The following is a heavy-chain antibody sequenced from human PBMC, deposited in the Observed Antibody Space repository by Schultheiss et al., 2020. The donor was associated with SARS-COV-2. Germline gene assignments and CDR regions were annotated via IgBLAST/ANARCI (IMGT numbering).Heavy chain of an antibody. Sequence: GGSLRLSCAASGFTVSSNYMSWVRQAPGKGLEWVSSISSSSSYIYYADSVKGRFTISRDNAKNSLYLQMNSLRAEDTAVYYCARVHDFWSGYLSYYYYGMDVWGQGTTVTVSS. CDR3: ARVHDFWSGYLSYYYYGMDV. J-gene: IGHJ6*02. V-gene: IGHV3-21*01. CDR2: ISSSSSYI. D-gene: IGHD3-3*01. CDR1: GFTVSSNY.